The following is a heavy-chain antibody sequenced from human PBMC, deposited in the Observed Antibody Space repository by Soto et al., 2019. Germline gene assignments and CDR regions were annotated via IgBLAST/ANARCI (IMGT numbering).Heavy chain of an antibody. CDR2: ISGTGGST. CDR1: GFTFSSYA. CDR3: ARETGYSSGWRQDY. V-gene: IGHV3-23*01. Sequence: GGSLRLSCAASGFTFSSYAMSWVRQAPGKGLEWVSSISGTGGSTYYADSVKGRYSISRDNSKNTLYLQMNSLRADDTAVYYCARETGYSSGWRQDYWGQGTLVTVSS. J-gene: IGHJ4*02. D-gene: IGHD6-19*01.